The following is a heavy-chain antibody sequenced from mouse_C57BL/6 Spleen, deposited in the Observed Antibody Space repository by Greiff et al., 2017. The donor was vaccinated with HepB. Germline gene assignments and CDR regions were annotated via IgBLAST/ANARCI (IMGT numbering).Heavy chain of an antibody. CDR2: IDPSDSET. CDR3: ARVKETGTFAY. V-gene: IGHV1-52*01. D-gene: IGHD4-1*01. CDR1: GYTFTSYW. Sequence: VQLQQPGAELVRPGSSVKLSCKASGYTFTSYWMHWVKQRPIQGLEWIGNIDPSDSETHYNQKFKDKATLTVDKSSSTAYMQLSSLTSEDSAVYYCARVKETGTFAYWGQGTLVTVSA. J-gene: IGHJ3*01.